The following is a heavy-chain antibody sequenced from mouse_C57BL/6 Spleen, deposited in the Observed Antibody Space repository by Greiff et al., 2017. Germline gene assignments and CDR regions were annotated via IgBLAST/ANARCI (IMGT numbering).Heavy chain of an antibody. CDR2: INPYNGGT. CDR3: AREGDSSGYNAMDY. V-gene: IGHV1-19*01. D-gene: IGHD3-2*02. Sequence: EVKLMESGPVLVKPGASVKMSCKASGYTFTDYYMNWVKQSHGKSLEWIGVINPYNGGTSYNQKFKGKATLTVDKSSSTAYMELNSLTSEDSAVYYCAREGDSSGYNAMDYWGQGTSVTVSS. CDR1: GYTFTDYY. J-gene: IGHJ4*01.